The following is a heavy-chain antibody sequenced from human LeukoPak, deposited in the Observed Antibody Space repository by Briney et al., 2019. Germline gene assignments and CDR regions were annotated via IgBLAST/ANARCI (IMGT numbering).Heavy chain of an antibody. CDR1: DGSISSYY. D-gene: IGHD2-21*02. CDR3: ARGGFAHWVTAVGFDY. J-gene: IGHJ4*02. Sequence: PETLSLTCTVSDGSISSYYWSWIRQPPGKGLEWIGYIYYSGNIDYNPSLKSRVTISLDTSKNQFSLKLSSVTAADTAVYYCARGGFAHWVTAVGFDYWGQGTLVTVSS. V-gene: IGHV4-59*01. CDR2: IYYSGNI.